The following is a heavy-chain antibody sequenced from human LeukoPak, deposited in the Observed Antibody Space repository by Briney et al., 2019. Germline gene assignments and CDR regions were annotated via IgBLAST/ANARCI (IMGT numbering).Heavy chain of an antibody. CDR3: ARDQTSNWYRAKYYYGVDV. D-gene: IGHD6-13*01. J-gene: IGHJ6*02. CDR2: INPNTDGT. Sequence: GPVKVSCKAFGYTFTGYYLHWVRQAPGQGLEWMGWINPNTDGTNYAQKFQGRVAMTRDTSINTAYMELTSLTSDDTAVYYCARDQTSNWYRAKYYYGVDVWGQGTTVTVS. CDR1: GYTFTGYY. V-gene: IGHV1-2*02.